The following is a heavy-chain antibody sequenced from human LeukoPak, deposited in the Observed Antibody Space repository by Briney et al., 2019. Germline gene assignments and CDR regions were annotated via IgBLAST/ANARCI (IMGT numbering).Heavy chain of an antibody. CDR2: INPNSGGT. Sequence: ASVKVSCKASGYTFTGYYIHWVRPAPGRGLEWMGWINPNSGGTNYAQKFQGRVTMTRDTSSTTAYMELSRLRSDDTAVYSGASPIPHQMYDSGGGDAFDIWGEGTMVTVSS. CDR1: GYTFTGYY. V-gene: IGHV1-2*02. J-gene: IGHJ3*02. CDR3: ASPIPHQMYDSGGGDAFDI. D-gene: IGHD3-22*01.